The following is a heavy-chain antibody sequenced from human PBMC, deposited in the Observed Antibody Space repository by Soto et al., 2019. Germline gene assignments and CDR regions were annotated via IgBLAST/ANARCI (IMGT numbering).Heavy chain of an antibody. CDR1: GGSLSDYY. J-gene: IGHJ3*01. V-gene: IGHV4-34*01. Sequence: WETLSLTCAVYGGSLSDYYWSWIRQPPGKGLEWIGEIDHSGSASFHPSLKSRATMSLDTSESHFSLRLSSVTAADTAVYYCARGDIAARLQTWGQGTVVTVSS. CDR2: IDHSGSA. D-gene: IGHD6-6*01. CDR3: ARGDIAARLQT.